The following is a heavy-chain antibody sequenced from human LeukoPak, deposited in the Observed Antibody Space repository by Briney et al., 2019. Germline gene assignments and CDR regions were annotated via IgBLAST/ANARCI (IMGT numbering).Heavy chain of an antibody. CDR2: IYYSGST. CDR1: GGSISSYY. D-gene: IGHD1-26*01. J-gene: IGHJ3*02. CDR3: ARVGDGSYWGDAFDI. V-gene: IGHV4-59*01. Sequence: SETLSLTCTVSGGSISSYYWSWIRQPPGKGLEWIGYIYYSGSTKYNPSLKSRVTISVDTSKNQFSLKLSSVTAADTAVYYCARVGDGSYWGDAFDIWGQGTMVTVSS.